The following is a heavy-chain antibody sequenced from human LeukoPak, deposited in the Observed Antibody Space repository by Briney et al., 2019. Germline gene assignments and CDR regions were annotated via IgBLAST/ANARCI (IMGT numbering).Heavy chain of an antibody. D-gene: IGHD1-26*01. CDR2: IYSDGSST. CDR3: ARGDYYHFGY. Sequence: TVGSLRLSCAASGFTFSDYWRHWVRQAPGKGLLWFARIYSDGSSTIYADSVQGRFTISRDNAKNTLYLQMNSLRAEDTAVYYCARGDYYHFGYWGQGTLVTVSS. V-gene: IGHV3-74*01. CDR1: GFTFSDYW. J-gene: IGHJ4*02.